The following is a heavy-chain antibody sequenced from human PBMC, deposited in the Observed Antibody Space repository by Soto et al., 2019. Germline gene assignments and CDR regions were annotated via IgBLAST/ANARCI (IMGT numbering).Heavy chain of an antibody. D-gene: IGHD3-3*01. Sequence: ASVKVSCKASGYTFTSYDINWVRQATGQGLEWMGWMNPNSGNTGYAQKFQGRVTMTRNTSISTAYMELSSLRSEDTAVYYCARGHRGSGYYYSPVDYWGQGTLVTVSS. CDR1: GYTFTSYD. J-gene: IGHJ4*02. V-gene: IGHV1-8*01. CDR3: ARGHRGSGYYYSPVDY. CDR2: MNPNSGNT.